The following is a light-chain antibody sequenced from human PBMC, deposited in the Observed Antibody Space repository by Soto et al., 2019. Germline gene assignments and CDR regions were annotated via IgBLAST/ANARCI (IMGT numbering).Light chain of an antibody. CDR2: KAS. Sequence: DSQMTQYPSTLSASLGDTVTITCRAGQSISSWLAWYQQKPGKAPKLLISKASTLQSGVPPRFSGSGSGTEVALTISSLQPDDFATYYCQQYESYPITFGGGTKVEIK. CDR1: QSISSW. J-gene: IGKJ4*01. V-gene: IGKV1-5*03. CDR3: QQYESYPIT.